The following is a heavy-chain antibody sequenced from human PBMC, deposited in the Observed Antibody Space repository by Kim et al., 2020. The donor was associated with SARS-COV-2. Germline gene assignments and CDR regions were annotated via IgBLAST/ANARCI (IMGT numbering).Heavy chain of an antibody. V-gene: IGHV3-15*01. CDR2: IKSKVDGGTA. J-gene: IGHJ4*02. D-gene: IGHD3-16*01. CDR1: GFTFINAW. CDR3: ATEFWGSFNY. Sequence: GGSLRLSGAASGFTFINAWMSWVRQAPGKGLEWICRIKSKVDGGTADYAAPVKGRFTISRDDSKNMLYLQMDSLKSEDTAVYYCATEFWGSFNYWGQGILVTVSS.